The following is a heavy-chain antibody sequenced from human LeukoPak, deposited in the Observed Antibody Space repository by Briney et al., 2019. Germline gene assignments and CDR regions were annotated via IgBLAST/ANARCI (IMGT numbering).Heavy chain of an antibody. CDR1: GGSFSGYY. CDR2: INHSGST. J-gene: IGHJ4*02. V-gene: IGHV4-34*01. CDR3: ARGQPKYSSSRRDY. Sequence: TSETLSLTCAVYGGSFSGYYWSWIRQPPGKGLEWIGEINHSGSTNYNPSLKSRVTISVDTSKNQFSLKLSSVTAADTAVYYCARGQPKYSSSRRDYWGQGTLVTVSS. D-gene: IGHD6-13*01.